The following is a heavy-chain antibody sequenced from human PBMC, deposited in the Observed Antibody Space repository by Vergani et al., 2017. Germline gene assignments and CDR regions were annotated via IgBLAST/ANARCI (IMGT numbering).Heavy chain of an antibody. Sequence: QVQLVQSGAEVKKPGSSVKVSCKASGGTFSSYAISWVRQAPGQGLEWMGRIIPILGIANYVQKFQGRVTITADKSTSTAYMELSSLRSEDTAVYYCARETTVTTRSGAFDIWGQGTMVTVSS. CDR3: ARETTVTTRSGAFDI. V-gene: IGHV1-69*04. CDR2: IIPILGIA. CDR1: GGTFSSYA. J-gene: IGHJ3*02. D-gene: IGHD4-17*01.